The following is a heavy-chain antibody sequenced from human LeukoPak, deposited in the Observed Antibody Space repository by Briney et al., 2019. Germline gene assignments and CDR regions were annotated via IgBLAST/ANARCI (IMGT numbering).Heavy chain of an antibody. CDR2: ISGSGGST. V-gene: IGHV3-23*01. CDR1: GFTFSSYA. D-gene: IGHD2-15*01. Sequence: PGGSLRLSCAASGFTFSSYAMSWVRQAPGKGPEWVSAISGSGGSTYYADSVKGRFTISRDNSKNTLYLQMNSLRAEDTAVYYCAKDPGYCSGGSCSTPNNWFDPWGQGTLVTVSS. CDR3: AKDPGYCSGGSCSTPNNWFDP. J-gene: IGHJ5*02.